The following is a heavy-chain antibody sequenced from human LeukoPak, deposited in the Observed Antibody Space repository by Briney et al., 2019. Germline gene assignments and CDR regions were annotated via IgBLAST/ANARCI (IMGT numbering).Heavy chain of an antibody. V-gene: IGHV3-72*01. CDR2: SATTKPNSCTT. CDR1: GFSIADHH. J-gene: IGHJ4*02. CDR3: VRVVTTRSGWYHFDN. D-gene: IGHD6-13*01. Sequence: GGSLRLSCAGAGFSIADHHMDWVRQAPGTGLEWIGRSATTKPNSCTTQYAASVRGRFTISRDDSQNSLYPHLNSLKTEDTAVYYCVRVVTTRSGWYHFDNWGLGTLVSVSS.